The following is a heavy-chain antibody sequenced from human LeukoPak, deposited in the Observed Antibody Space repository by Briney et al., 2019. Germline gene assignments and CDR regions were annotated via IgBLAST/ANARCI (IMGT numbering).Heavy chain of an antibody. CDR3: ARALRSFAFDI. CDR2: INPNSGVT. D-gene: IGHD3-10*01. J-gene: IGHJ3*02. CDR1: AYTFTDYY. V-gene: IGHV1-2*02. Sequence: ASVKVSCKTSAYTFTDYYMHWVRQAPGQGLEWMGWINPNSGVTNYAQNFQGRVTLTRDTSISTAYMELSRLGSHDTAVYYCARALRSFAFDIWGQGTMVTVSS.